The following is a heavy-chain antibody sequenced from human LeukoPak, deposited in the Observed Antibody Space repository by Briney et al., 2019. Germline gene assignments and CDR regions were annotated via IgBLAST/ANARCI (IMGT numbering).Heavy chain of an antibody. CDR2: INHSGST. Sequence: SETLSLTCAVYGGSFSGYYWSWIRQPPGKGLEWIGEINHSGSTNYNPSLKSRITISVDTSKNQFSLKVISVTAADTAVYYCARFLAGTRHFHFYYMDVWGKGTTVTISS. V-gene: IGHV4-34*01. CDR1: GGSFSGYY. CDR3: ARFLAGTRHFHFYYMDV. J-gene: IGHJ6*03. D-gene: IGHD3-9*01.